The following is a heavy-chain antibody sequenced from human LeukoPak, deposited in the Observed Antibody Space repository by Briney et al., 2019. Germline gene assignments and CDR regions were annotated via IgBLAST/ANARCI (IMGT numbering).Heavy chain of an antibody. V-gene: IGHV3-23*01. J-gene: IGHJ4*02. CDR1: GFTFSSYA. CDR2: ISGSGGST. D-gene: IGHD3-3*01. Sequence: PGGSLRLSCAASGFTFSSYAMSWVRQAPGKGLEWVSAISGSGGSTYYADSVKGRFTISRDNSKNTLYLQMNSLRAEDTAVYYCAKGGLAEYYDFWSGYYPMDYWGQGTLVTVSS. CDR3: AKGGLAEYYDFWSGYYPMDY.